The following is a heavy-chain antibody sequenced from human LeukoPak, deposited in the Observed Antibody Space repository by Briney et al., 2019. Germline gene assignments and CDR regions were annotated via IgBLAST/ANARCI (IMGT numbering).Heavy chain of an antibody. D-gene: IGHD2-21*02. Sequence: GGSLRLSCAASGFTFSDYSMNWVRQAPGKGLEWVSSINTSSTYKSYADSVKGRCTMSRDNANNSPYLQMNSLRADDTAVYYWARERSRLDYWGQGTLVTVSS. J-gene: IGHJ4*02. CDR2: INTSSTYK. V-gene: IGHV3-21*04. CDR3: ARERSRLDY. CDR1: GFTFSDYS.